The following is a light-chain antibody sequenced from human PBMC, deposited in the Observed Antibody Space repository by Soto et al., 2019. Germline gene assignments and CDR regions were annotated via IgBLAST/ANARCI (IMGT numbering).Light chain of an antibody. Sequence: QSALTQPRSVSGSPGQSVTISCTGTGSDVGGYNYVSWYQQHPGKAPKLMIYDVSKRPSGVPDRFSGSKSGNTASLTISGLQADDEADYYCCSYAGSYTYVFGTGTKV. J-gene: IGLJ1*01. CDR2: DVS. CDR1: GSDVGGYNY. CDR3: CSYAGSYTYV. V-gene: IGLV2-11*01.